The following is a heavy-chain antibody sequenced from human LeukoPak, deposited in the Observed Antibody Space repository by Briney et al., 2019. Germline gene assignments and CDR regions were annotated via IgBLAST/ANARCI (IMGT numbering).Heavy chain of an antibody. CDR3: ARSKLYYYDSSGYYHY. Sequence: GGSLRLSCAASGFTFSSYAMHWVRQAPGKGLEWVAVISYDGSNKYYADSVKGRFTISRDNSKNTLYLQMNSLRAEDTAVYYCARSKLYYYDSSGYYHYWGQGTLVTVSS. V-gene: IGHV3-30*04. D-gene: IGHD3-22*01. J-gene: IGHJ4*02. CDR2: ISYDGSNK. CDR1: GFTFSSYA.